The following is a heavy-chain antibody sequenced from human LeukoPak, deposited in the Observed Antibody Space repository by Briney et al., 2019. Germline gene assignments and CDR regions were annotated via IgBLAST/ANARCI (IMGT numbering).Heavy chain of an antibody. CDR1: GFTFSTHG. J-gene: IGHJ4*02. V-gene: IGHV3-30*02. CDR3: AKRPKAMVVDY. CDR2: IWYDGSNK. Sequence: GGSLRLSCAASGFTFSTHGMHWVRQAPGKGLEWVAFIWYDGSNKYYADSVKGRFTISRDNSKNTLYLQMNSLRTEDTAVYYCAKRPKAMVVDYWGQGTLVTVSS. D-gene: IGHD5-18*01.